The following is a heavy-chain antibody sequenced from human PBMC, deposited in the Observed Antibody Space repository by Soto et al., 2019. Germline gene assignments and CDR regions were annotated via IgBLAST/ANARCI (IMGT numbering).Heavy chain of an antibody. V-gene: IGHV1-69*13. CDR1: GGTFSSYA. J-gene: IGHJ4*02. CDR3: AREPTTRDGYNYFDY. D-gene: IGHD5-12*01. CDR2: IIPIFGTA. Sequence: ASVKVSCKASGGTFSSYAISWVRQAPGQGLEWMGGIIPIFGTANYAQKFQGRVTITADESTSTAYMELSSLRSEDTAVYYCAREPTTRDGYNYFDYWGQGTLVTVSS.